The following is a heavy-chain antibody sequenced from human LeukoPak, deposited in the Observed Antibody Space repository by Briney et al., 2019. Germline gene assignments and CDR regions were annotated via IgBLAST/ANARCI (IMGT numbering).Heavy chain of an antibody. D-gene: IGHD3-9*01. Sequence: APVKVSCMTSGYTFNDYYLHWVRQAPGQGLEWMGWINPNSGRTNYPPKFQGRVTLTTDTSISTAYMELSSLISGDTALYYCARDSSDVLTGYYHFWGQGTLVTVSS. CDR3: ARDSSDVLTGYYHF. V-gene: IGHV1-2*02. J-gene: IGHJ4*02. CDR1: GYTFNDYY. CDR2: INPNSGRT.